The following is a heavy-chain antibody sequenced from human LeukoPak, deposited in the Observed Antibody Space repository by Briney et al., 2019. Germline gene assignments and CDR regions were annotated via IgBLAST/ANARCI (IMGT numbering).Heavy chain of an antibody. J-gene: IGHJ4*02. V-gene: IGHV3-66*01. D-gene: IGHD2-21*01. CDR3: ARVNCGGDCYHRGIFDY. CDR2: IYNSGST. Sequence: GSLRLSCAASGFTVNNKFMTWVRQAPGKGLEWVSVIYNSGSTYYADSVRGRFTISRDSSKNTLYLQMNSLRAEDTAVYYCARVNCGGDCYHRGIFDYWGQGTLVTVSS. CDR1: GFTVNNKF.